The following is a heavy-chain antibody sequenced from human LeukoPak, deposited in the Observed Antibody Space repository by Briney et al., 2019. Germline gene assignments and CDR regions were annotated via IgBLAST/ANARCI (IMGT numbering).Heavy chain of an antibody. CDR1: GGTLSNYA. CDR3: GRTRFSNIGVELRDYYYYYMDV. CDR2: IIPFIDTA. J-gene: IGHJ6*03. Sequence: ASVKVSCKASGGTLSNYAISWVRQAPGQGLEWMGGIIPFIDTANYAQKLQGRVTITADESTSTAYMELSSLRSEDTAVYYCGRTRFSNIGVELRDYYYYYMDVWGKGTTVTVSS. D-gene: IGHD1-7*01. V-gene: IGHV1-69*13.